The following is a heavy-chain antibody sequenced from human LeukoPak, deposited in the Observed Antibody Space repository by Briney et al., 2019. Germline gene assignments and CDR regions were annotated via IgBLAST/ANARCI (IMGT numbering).Heavy chain of an antibody. CDR2: ISGSGGST. Sequence: GGSLRLSCAASGFTFSSYAISWVRQAPGKGLEWVSAISGSGGSTYYADSVKGRFTISRDNSKNTLYLQMNSLRAEDTAVYYCARSPERPPQLWLDYWGQGTLVTVSS. V-gene: IGHV3-23*01. D-gene: IGHD1-1*01. CDR3: ARSPERPPQLWLDY. J-gene: IGHJ4*02. CDR1: GFTFSSYA.